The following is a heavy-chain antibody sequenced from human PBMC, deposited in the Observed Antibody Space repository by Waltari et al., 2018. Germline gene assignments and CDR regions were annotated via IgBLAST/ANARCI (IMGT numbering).Heavy chain of an antibody. CDR3: ARLSVIVGATFVDY. CDR1: GYSISSGYY. J-gene: IGHJ4*02. V-gene: IGHV4-38-2*01. Sequence: QVQLQESGPGLVKPSETLSLTCAVSGYSISSGYYWGWIRQPPGKGMEWIGSIYHSGRTYYNPSLKSRVTISGDTSKNQFALKLSSGTAADTAVYYCARLSVIVGATFVDYWGQGTLVTVSS. D-gene: IGHD1-26*01. CDR2: IYHSGRT.